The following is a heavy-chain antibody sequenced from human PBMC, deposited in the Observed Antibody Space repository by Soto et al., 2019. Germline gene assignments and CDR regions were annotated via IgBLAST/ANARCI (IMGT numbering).Heavy chain of an antibody. J-gene: IGHJ5*02. D-gene: IGHD3-3*01. CDR2: INPNSGGT. Sequence: ASVKVSCTASGYTFTSYAMHWVRQAPGQRLEWMGWINPNSGGTNYAQKFQGWVTMTRDTSISTAYMELSRLRSDDTAVYYCARDSAGDYDFWSGYYRGTWFDPWGQGTLVTVSS. V-gene: IGHV1-2*04. CDR3: ARDSAGDYDFWSGYYRGTWFDP. CDR1: GYTFTSYA.